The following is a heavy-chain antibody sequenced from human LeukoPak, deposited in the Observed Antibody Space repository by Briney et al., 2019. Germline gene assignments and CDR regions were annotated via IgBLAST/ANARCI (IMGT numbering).Heavy chain of an antibody. CDR2: ISSSGSTI. V-gene: IGHV3-11*04. J-gene: IGHJ6*03. D-gene: IGHD6-6*01. CDR1: GFTFSDYY. Sequence: KPGGSLRPSCAASGFTFSDYYMSWIRQAPGKGLEWVSYISSSGSTIYYADSVKGRFTISRDNAKNSLYLQMNSLRAEDTAVYYCARVAARPVYYYYMDVWGKGTTVTVSS. CDR3: ARVAARPVYYYYMDV.